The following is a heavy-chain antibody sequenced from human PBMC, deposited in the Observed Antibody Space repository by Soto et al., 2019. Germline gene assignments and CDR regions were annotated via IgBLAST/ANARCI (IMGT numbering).Heavy chain of an antibody. D-gene: IGHD2-2*01. CDR2: ISYDGSNK. CDR1: GFTFSSYG. Sequence: QVQLVESGGGVVQPGRSLRLSCAASGFTFSSYGMHWVRQAPGKGLEWVAVISYDGSNKYYADSVKGRFPISRDNSKNSLYLQMNSMRAEDTAVDYCAQEIEYQLLSNWFDPWGQGTLVTVSS. CDR3: AQEIEYQLLSNWFDP. V-gene: IGHV3-30*18. J-gene: IGHJ5*02.